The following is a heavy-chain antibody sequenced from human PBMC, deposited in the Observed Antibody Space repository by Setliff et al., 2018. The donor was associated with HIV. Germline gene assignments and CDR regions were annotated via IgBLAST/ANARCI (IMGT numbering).Heavy chain of an antibody. CDR2: IIPIFGST. J-gene: IGHJ3*02. CDR3: ARQHYFDSGGLGAFDI. D-gene: IGHD3-22*01. CDR1: GGTFSNYA. Sequence: GASVKVSCKASGGTFSNYAFSWVRQAPGQGLEWMGGIIPIFGSTKYAQKFQGRVTISADESTTTADMELRSLRSDDTAVYYCARQHYFDSGGLGAFDIWGQGTMVTVSS. V-gene: IGHV1-69*13.